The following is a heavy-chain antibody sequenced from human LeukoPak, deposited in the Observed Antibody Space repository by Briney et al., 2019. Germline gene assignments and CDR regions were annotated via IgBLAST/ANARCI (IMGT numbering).Heavy chain of an antibody. CDR3: AREIYGEDFFDY. Sequence: GGSLRLSXAASGFTFSNYWMSWVRQAPGKGLEWVADIKQDESKKYYVDSVKGRFTISRDNAKNSLYLQMNSLRAEDTAVYYCAREIYGEDFFDYWGQGTLVTVSS. D-gene: IGHD3-10*01. V-gene: IGHV3-7*01. CDR2: IKQDESKK. J-gene: IGHJ4*02. CDR1: GFTFSNYW.